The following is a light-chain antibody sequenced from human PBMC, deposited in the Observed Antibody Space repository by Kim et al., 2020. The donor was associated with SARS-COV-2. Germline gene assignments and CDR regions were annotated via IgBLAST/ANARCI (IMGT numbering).Light chain of an antibody. CDR1: QSISNY. CDR2: ATS. V-gene: IGKV1-27*01. J-gene: IGKJ1*01. CDR3: QKYDSAPLT. Sequence: ESVGDEATITCRARQSISNYLAWYQQKPGKAPKLLIYATSTLQSGVPARFRGSRSGTDFTLIITRLQPEDVAIYYCQKYDSAPLTFGQGTKVDIK.